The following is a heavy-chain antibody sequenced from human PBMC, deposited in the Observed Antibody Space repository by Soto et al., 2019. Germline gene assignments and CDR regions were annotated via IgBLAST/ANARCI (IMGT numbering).Heavy chain of an antibody. V-gene: IGHV3-48*02. J-gene: IGHJ2*01. CDR1: GFTFSDYK. Sequence: VQLVESGGGLVQPGGSLRLSCADSGFTFSDYKMIWVRQAPGKGLEWVSYISGSGSPIYYADSVKGRFTISRDNAKTSLYLQMNSLRDEDTAVYYCAAGHWYFDLWGRGTLVTVSS. CDR2: ISGSGSPI. D-gene: IGHD3-10*01. CDR3: AAGHWYFDL.